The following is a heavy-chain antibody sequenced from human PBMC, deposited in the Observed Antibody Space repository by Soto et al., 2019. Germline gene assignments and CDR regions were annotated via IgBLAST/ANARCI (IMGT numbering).Heavy chain of an antibody. D-gene: IGHD6-19*01. J-gene: IGHJ4*02. Sequence: QVQLVQSGAEVKRPGASVKVSCKASGYTFTNYGVHWVRQAPGQSLEWMGWINAGDGNTKYSRNFQGRVTIARATSASTAYMELSSLRSDETAVYYCVRDGAVADNINFYFWGQVTLVTVSS. CDR2: INAGDGNT. CDR3: VRDGAVADNINFYF. CDR1: GYTFTNYG. V-gene: IGHV1-3*01.